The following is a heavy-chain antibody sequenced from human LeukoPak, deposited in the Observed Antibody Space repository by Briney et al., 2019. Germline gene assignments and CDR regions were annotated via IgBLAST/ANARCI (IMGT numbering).Heavy chain of an antibody. CDR1: GFTFTISA. Sequence: GTSVKVSCKASGFTFTISAVQWVRQARGQRLEWIGWIVVGSGNTNYAQKFQERVTITRDMSTSLVYMELSSLRSEDTAVYYCARGCSGGSCYSGDYWGQGTLVTVSS. CDR2: IVVGSGNT. V-gene: IGHV1-58*01. J-gene: IGHJ4*02. CDR3: ARGCSGGSCYSGDY. D-gene: IGHD2-15*01.